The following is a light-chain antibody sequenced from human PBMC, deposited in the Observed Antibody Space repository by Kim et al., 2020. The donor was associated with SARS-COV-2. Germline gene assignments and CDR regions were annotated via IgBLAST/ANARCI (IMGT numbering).Light chain of an antibody. CDR2: QDS. J-gene: IGLJ2*01. CDR3: QAWDSSHVV. V-gene: IGLV3-1*01. CDR1: KLGDKY. Sequence: SVSPGKTASITCAGDKLGDKYACWYKQKPGQPPVLVIYQDSKRPSGIPERFAGSNSGNTATLTISGTQAMDEADYYCQAWDSSHVVFGGGTQLTVL.